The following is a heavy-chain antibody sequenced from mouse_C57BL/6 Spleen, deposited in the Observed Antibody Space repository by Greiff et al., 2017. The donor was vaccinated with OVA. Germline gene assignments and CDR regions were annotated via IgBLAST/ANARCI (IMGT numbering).Heavy chain of an antibody. Sequence: EVQLQQSVAELVRPGASLKFSCTAPGFYIKNSYMHWLKQRPEQGLEWIGRIDPANGNTKYAPKFQGKATITADTSSNTAYLQLSSLTSEDTDIYYCAVEHSNYLFGYWGQGTTLTVSS. J-gene: IGHJ2*01. CDR3: AVEHSNYLFGY. D-gene: IGHD2-5*01. CDR1: GFYIKNSY. CDR2: IDPANGNT. V-gene: IGHV14-3*01.